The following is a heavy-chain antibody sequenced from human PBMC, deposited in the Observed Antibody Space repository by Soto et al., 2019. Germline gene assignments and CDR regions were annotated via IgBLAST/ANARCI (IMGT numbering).Heavy chain of an antibody. Sequence: QVQLQESGPGLVKPSETLSLTCTVSGGSISSYYWSWIRQPPGKGLEWIGYIYYSGSTNYNPSLKSRVTISVDTSKNQFSLKLSSVTAADTAVYYCARNDGDYTGDWGQGTLVTVSS. V-gene: IGHV4-59*08. CDR3: ARNDGDYTGD. D-gene: IGHD4-17*01. J-gene: IGHJ4*02. CDR2: IYYSGST. CDR1: GGSISSYY.